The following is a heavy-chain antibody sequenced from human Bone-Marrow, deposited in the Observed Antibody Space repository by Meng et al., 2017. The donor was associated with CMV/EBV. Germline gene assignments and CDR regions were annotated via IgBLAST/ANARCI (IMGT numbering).Heavy chain of an antibody. CDR2: IYYSGST. CDR3: ARLNRYCSSTSCYTPDAFDI. J-gene: IGHJ3*02. CDR1: GGSVSSGSYY. V-gene: IGHV4-61*01. D-gene: IGHD2-2*02. Sequence: SETLSLTCTVAGGSVSSGSYYWSWIRQPPGKGLEWIGYIYYSGSTNYNPSLKSRVTISVDTSKNQFSLKLSSVTAADTAVYYCARLNRYCSSTSCYTPDAFDIWGQGTMVTVSS.